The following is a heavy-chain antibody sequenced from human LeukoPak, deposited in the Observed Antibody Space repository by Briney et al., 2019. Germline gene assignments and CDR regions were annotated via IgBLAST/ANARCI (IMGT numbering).Heavy chain of an antibody. Sequence: ASVKVSCKASGYTFTSYGISWVRQAPGQGLEWMGWISAYNGNTNYAQKLQGRVTMTTDTSTSTAYMELRSLRSDDTAVYHCARESYDILTGYSYYYYGMDVWGQGTTVTVSS. CDR3: ARESYDILTGYSYYYYGMDV. D-gene: IGHD3-9*01. CDR1: GYTFTSYG. V-gene: IGHV1-18*01. J-gene: IGHJ6*02. CDR2: ISAYNGNT.